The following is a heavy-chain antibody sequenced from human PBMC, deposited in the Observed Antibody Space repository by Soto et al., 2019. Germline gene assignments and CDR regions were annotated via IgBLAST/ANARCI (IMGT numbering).Heavy chain of an antibody. CDR1: GFTFSSYA. Sequence: QVQLVESGGGVVQPGRSLRLSCAASGFTFSSYAMHWVRQAPGKGLEWVAVISYDGSNKYYADSVKGRFTISRDNSKNKLYLQMNSLRAEDTAVYYCARADRDIVVVPAAIFPDYWGQGTLVTVSS. J-gene: IGHJ4*02. CDR3: ARADRDIVVVPAAIFPDY. D-gene: IGHD2-2*02. V-gene: IGHV3-30-3*01. CDR2: ISYDGSNK.